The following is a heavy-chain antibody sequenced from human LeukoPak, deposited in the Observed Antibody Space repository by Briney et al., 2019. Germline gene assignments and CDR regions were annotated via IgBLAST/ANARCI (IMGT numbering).Heavy chain of an antibody. CDR1: GFTFSNYA. CDR2: ISTRGGGI. D-gene: IGHD3-16*01. Sequence: NPGGSLRLSCAASGFTFSNYAMSWVRQAPGKGLEWVSGISTRGGGIYYADSVKGRFTISRDNAKNSLYLQMNSLRAEDTAVYYCARESQGGDVWGQGTTVTVSS. CDR3: ARESQGGDV. J-gene: IGHJ6*02. V-gene: IGHV3-21*01.